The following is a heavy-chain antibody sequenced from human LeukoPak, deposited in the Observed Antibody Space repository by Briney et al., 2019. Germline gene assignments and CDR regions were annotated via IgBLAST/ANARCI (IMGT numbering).Heavy chain of an antibody. D-gene: IGHD2-15*01. CDR1: AYTFTNYW. Sequence: ESPQIPCNASAYTFTNYWIVWVLQLPGKGLEEMVFISPSNSDTRYSPSFQGPVTISADKSISTAYLQWSSLKASNTAMYYCARQPSVVETTDYWGQGPLLTVSS. J-gene: IGHJ4*02. CDR2: ISPSNSDT. CDR3: ARQPSVVETTDY. V-gene: IGHV5-51*01.